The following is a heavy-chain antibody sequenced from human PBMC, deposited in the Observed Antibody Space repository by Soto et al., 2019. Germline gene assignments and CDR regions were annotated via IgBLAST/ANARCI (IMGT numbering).Heavy chain of an antibody. J-gene: IGHJ6*02. CDR3: ARDDGSGGMDV. CDR2: INTYKVDA. Sequence: QVKLVQSGAEVKKPGASVTVSCKSSGYTFTSYGISWVRQAPGQGLEWTGWINTYKVDAEYVQKLQGRVTMTTDTSTSTAYMELRMLRSDDTAVYYCARDDGSGGMDVWGQGTTVTVSS. D-gene: IGHD3-3*01. V-gene: IGHV1-18*04. CDR1: GYTFTSYG.